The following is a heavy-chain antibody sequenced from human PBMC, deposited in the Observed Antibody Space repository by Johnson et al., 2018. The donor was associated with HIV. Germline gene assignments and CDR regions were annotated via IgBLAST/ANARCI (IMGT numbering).Heavy chain of an antibody. V-gene: IGHV3-15*01. CDR1: GFTFNNAW. J-gene: IGHJ3*02. D-gene: IGHD5-18*01. CDR2: IKRKTDGGTT. Sequence: MMLVESGGGVVQPGRSLRLSCAASGFTFNNAWMSWVRQAPGKGLEWIGHIKRKTDGGTTDYAAPVKGRFTISRDDSKNTVHLQMNSLKTEDTAVYYCTTYTTMVTMYVEIKGGAFDIWGQGTMVTVSS. CDR3: TTYTTMVTMYVEIKGGAFDI.